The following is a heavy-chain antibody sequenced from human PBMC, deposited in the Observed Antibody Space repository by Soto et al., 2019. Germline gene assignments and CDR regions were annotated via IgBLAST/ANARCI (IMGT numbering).Heavy chain of an antibody. Sequence: GGSLRLSCVASGFTFSDYYMSWVRQAPGKELEWISYISGGSSYTHYADSVKGRFTICRDNAKNSLYLQMNSLSGEDTAVYYCANLPEPQEYSQTSGSDDFWGQGTLVTVSS. D-gene: IGHD6-6*01. CDR2: ISGGSSYT. CDR1: GFTFSDYY. J-gene: IGHJ4*02. V-gene: IGHV3-11*06. CDR3: ANLPEPQEYSQTSGSDDF.